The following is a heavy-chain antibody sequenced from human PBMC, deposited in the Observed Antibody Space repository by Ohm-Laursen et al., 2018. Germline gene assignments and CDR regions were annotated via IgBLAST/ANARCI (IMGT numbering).Heavy chain of an antibody. CDR3: ARAVRNQLVSDY. V-gene: IGHV1-8*02. D-gene: IGHD2-2*01. CDR2: MNPNSGNTGYSGDT. CDR1: GYTFTGYY. Sequence: VASVKVSCKASGYTFTGYYMHWVRQAPGQGPEWMGWMNPNSGNTGYSGDTGYQHKFRGRITMTRDTSISTAYMELSGLTSEDTATYYCARAVRNQLVSDYWGQGTLVTVSS. J-gene: IGHJ4*02.